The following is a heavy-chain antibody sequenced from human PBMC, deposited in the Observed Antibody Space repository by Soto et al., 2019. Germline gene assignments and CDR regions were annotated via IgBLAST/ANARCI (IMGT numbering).Heavy chain of an antibody. CDR2: IYYSGST. J-gene: IGHJ6*02. D-gene: IGHD4-17*01. Sequence: QLQLQESGPGLVKPSETLSLTCTVSGGSISSSSYYWGWIRQPPGKGLEWIGSIYYSGSTYYNPSLKSRVTIAVDTSKNQFSLKLSSVSAADTAVYYCAGLGDGDPLYYYGMDVWGQGTTVTVSS. CDR3: AGLGDGDPLYYYGMDV. CDR1: GGSISSSSYY. V-gene: IGHV4-39*01.